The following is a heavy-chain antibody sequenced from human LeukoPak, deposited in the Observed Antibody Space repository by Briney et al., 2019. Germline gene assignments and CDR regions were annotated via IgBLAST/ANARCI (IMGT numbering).Heavy chain of an antibody. CDR1: GYTFTNYY. D-gene: IGHD1-26*01. V-gene: IGHV1-46*01. CDR2: INPSAGST. CDR3: ARVSGSYVYFDY. Sequence: ASVKVSCKASGYTFTNYYMHWVRQAPGQGLEWMGIINPSAGSTSYAQKFQGRVTMTRDTSTSTVYMELSRLRSEDTAVYYCARVSGSYVYFDYWGQGTLVTVSS. J-gene: IGHJ4*02.